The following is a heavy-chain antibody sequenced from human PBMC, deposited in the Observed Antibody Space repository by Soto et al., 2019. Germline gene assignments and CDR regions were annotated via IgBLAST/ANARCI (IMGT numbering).Heavy chain of an antibody. CDR1: GGSISSGGYY. CDR3: ARVGSGGNFYDSSRYSGSRYFDY. CDR2: IYYSGST. V-gene: IGHV4-31*03. D-gene: IGHD3-22*01. Sequence: PSETLSLTCTVSGGSISSGGYYWSWIRQHPGKGLEWIGYIYYSGSTYYNPSLKSRVTISVDTSKNQFSLKLSSVTAADTAVYLCARVGSGGNFYDSSRYSGSRYFDYWGQGTLVAVSS. J-gene: IGHJ4*02.